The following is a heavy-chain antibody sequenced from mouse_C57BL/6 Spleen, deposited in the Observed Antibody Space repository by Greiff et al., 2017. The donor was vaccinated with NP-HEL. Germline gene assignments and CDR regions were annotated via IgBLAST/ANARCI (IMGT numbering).Heavy chain of an antibody. Sequence: EVMLVESGGGLVQPGGSLKLSCAASGFTFSDYGMAWVRQAPRKGPEWVAFISNLAYSIYYADTVTGRFTISRENAKNTLYLEMSSLRSEDTAMYYCARKEGLLWSDYYAMDYWGQGTSVTVSS. D-gene: IGHD2-10*01. J-gene: IGHJ4*01. CDR1: GFTFSDYG. CDR3: ARKEGLLWSDYYAMDY. CDR2: ISNLAYSI. V-gene: IGHV5-15*01.